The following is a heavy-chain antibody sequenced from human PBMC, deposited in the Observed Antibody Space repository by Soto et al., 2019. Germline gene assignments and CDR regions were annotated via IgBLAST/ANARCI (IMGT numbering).Heavy chain of an antibody. CDR2: ISWDGGST. CDR1: GFTFDDYA. D-gene: IGHD1-26*01. V-gene: IGHV3-43D*04. CDR3: AKVRGATTSHYYYGMDV. J-gene: IGHJ6*02. Sequence: LRLSCAASGFTFDDYAMHWVRQAPGKGLEWVSLISWDGGSTYYADSVRGRFTISRDNSKNSLYLQMNSLRAEDTALYYCAKVRGATTSHYYYGMDVWGQGTTVTVSS.